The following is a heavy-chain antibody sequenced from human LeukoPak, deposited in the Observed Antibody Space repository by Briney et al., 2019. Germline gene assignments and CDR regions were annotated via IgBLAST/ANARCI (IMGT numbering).Heavy chain of an antibody. CDR1: GDSVSSNNGA. CDR3: ARDVATSGWYTFDY. V-gene: IGHV6-1*01. D-gene: IGHD6-19*01. Sequence: SQTLSLTFAISGDSVSSNNGAWNWIRQSPSRGLEWLGRTYYRLKWYNEYAVSMRGRMTINADTSKNQFSLQLNSVTPEDTAIYYCARDVATSGWYTFDYWGQGTLVTVSS. CDR2: TYYRLKWYN. J-gene: IGHJ4*02.